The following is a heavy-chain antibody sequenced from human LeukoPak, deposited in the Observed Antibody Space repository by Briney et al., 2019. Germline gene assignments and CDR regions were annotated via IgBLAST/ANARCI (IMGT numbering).Heavy chain of an antibody. V-gene: IGHV4-38-2*01. CDR1: GDSLSSGYY. CDR3: ARVYCSSTRCLHYMDV. J-gene: IGHJ6*03. Sequence: PSETLSLTCGVSGDSLSSGYYWDWIRQPPGKGLEWIGSIYHSGGTYYNPSSKSRVIISVDTSKNQFSLKLSSVTAADTAVYYCARVYCSSTRCLHYMDVWGKGTTVTVSS. D-gene: IGHD2-2*01. CDR2: IYHSGGT.